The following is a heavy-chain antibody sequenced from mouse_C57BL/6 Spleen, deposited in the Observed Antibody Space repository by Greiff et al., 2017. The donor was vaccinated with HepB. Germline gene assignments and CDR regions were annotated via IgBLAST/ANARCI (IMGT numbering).Heavy chain of an antibody. CDR2: IHPNSGST. Sequence: QVQLQQPGAELVKPGASVKLSCKASGYTFTSYWMHWVKQRPGQGLEWIGMIHPNSGSTNYNEKFKSKATLTVDKSSSTAYMQLSSLTSEDSAVYYCAPYYYSSRPLFDYWGQGTTLTVSS. D-gene: IGHD1-1*01. V-gene: IGHV1-64*01. J-gene: IGHJ2*01. CDR1: GYTFTSYW. CDR3: APYYYSSRPLFDY.